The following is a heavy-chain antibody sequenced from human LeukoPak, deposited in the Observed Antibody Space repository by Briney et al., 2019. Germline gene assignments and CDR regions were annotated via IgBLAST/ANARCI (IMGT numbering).Heavy chain of an antibody. Sequence: PGGSLRLSCAASGFTFSSYEMNWVRQAPGKGLEWVSYISSSGSTIYYADSVKGRFTISRDNAKNSLYLQMNSLRAEDTAVYYCARGYCSSTSCSTTNDYWGQETLVTVSS. CDR3: ARGYCSSTSCSTTNDY. D-gene: IGHD2-2*01. CDR2: ISSSGSTI. V-gene: IGHV3-48*03. CDR1: GFTFSSYE. J-gene: IGHJ4*02.